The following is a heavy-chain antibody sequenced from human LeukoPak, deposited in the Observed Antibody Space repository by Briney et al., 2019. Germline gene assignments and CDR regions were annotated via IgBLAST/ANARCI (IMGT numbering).Heavy chain of an antibody. V-gene: IGHV1-2*02. CDR2: INPNSGGT. CDR1: GYTFTAYY. D-gene: IGHD2-21*01. J-gene: IGHJ4*02. CDR3: ASGLGGNYPGN. Sequence: ASVKVSCKGPGYTFTAYYMDWVRQAPGQGLEWMGRINPNSGGTNYAQKFQGRVTMTGDTSISTAYMELSGLTSDDTAVYYCASGLGGNYPGNWGQGTQVTVSS.